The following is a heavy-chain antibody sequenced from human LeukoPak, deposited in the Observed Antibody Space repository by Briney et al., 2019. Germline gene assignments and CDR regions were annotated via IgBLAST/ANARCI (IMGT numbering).Heavy chain of an antibody. CDR3: ARGSGASYDSLYY. Sequence: SETLSLTCTVSGGSISSYYWSWIRQPPGKGLKWIGYIYYSGSTNYNPSLKSRVTISVDTSKNQFSLKLSSVTAADTAVYYCARGSGASYDSLYYWGQGTLVTVSS. J-gene: IGHJ4*02. V-gene: IGHV4-59*01. CDR2: IYYSGST. D-gene: IGHD3-22*01. CDR1: GGSISSYY.